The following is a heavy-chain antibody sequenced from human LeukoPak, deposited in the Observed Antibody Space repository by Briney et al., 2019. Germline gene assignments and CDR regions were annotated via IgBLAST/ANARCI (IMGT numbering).Heavy chain of an antibody. CDR3: ARQGAGGRAFDI. J-gene: IGHJ3*02. CDR1: DGSISSSLYY. CDR2: IYYSGST. D-gene: IGHD6-19*01. V-gene: IGHV4-39*01. Sequence: SEALSLTCTVSDGSISSSLYYWGWIRQPPGKGLEWIGIIYYSGSTYYNPSLKSRVTISVETSKNQVSLRLSSVTAADTAVYYCARQGAGGRAFDIWGQGTMVTVSS.